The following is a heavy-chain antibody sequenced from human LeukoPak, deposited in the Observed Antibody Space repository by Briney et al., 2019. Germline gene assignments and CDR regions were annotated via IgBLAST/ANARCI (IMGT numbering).Heavy chain of an antibody. CDR1: GASITGQY. CDR2: VFHTGRDA. J-gene: IGHJ4*02. V-gene: IGHV4-59*11. Sequence: SETLSLTCTVSGASITGQYWGWIRQPPGKGLEWIGYVFHTGRDADYNPSLKNRVTTSVDTSKNQFSLRLSSVIPSDTAVYYCARGHHDYAYWGQGALVTVSS. D-gene: IGHD5-12*01. CDR3: ARGHHDYAY.